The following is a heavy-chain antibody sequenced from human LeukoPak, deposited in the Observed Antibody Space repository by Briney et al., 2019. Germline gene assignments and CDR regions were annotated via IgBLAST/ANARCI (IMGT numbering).Heavy chain of an antibody. CDR1: GGSTSSSSYY. V-gene: IGHV4-39*01. Sequence: SETLSLTCTVSGGSTSSSSYYWGWIRQPPGKGLEWIGSIYYSGSTYYNPSLKSRVTISVDTSKNQFSLKLSSVTAADTAVYYCARKYQLPLGYFDYWGQGTLVTVSS. D-gene: IGHD2-2*01. CDR3: ARKYQLPLGYFDY. CDR2: IYYSGST. J-gene: IGHJ4*02.